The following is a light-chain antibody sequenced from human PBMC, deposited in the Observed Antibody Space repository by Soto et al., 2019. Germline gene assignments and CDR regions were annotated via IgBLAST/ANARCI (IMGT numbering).Light chain of an antibody. CDR2: AAS. J-gene: IGKJ2*01. V-gene: IGKV1-39*01. CDR1: QSISSY. CDR3: QQSYSTPYT. Sequence: DIHLTQSPSSLSASVGDRVTITCRASQSISSYLNWYQQKPGKAPNLLIYAASSLQSGVPSRFSGSGSGTDFTLTIGSLQPEDFATYYCQQSYSTPYTFGQGTKLEIK.